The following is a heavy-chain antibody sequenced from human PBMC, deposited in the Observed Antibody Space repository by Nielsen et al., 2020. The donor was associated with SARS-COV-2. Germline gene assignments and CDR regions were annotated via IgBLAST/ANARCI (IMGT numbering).Heavy chain of an antibody. CDR1: GFTFSGYG. J-gene: IGHJ6*03. Sequence: LKISCAASGFTFSGYGMHWVRQAPGKGLEWVAVIWYDGSNKYHADSVKGRFTISRDNSKNTLFLQMNNLRAEDTAVYYCARGCCTSYNCAKLGGYMDVWGKGTTVTVSS. V-gene: IGHV3-33*01. CDR2: IWYDGSNK. D-gene: IGHD1-1*01. CDR3: ARGCCTSYNCAKLGGYMDV.